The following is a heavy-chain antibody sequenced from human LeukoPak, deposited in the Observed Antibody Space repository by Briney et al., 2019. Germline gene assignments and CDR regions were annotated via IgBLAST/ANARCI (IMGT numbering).Heavy chain of an antibody. D-gene: IGHD6-6*01. CDR2: INPSGGSP. J-gene: IGHJ4*02. Sequence: ASVKVSCKASGYTFTSYYIHWVRQAPGQRLEWMGVINPSGGSPSYAQKFQGRVTVTRDTSTSTIYMELSSLRSEDTAVYYCARKSVANLFDYWGQGTLVTVSS. CDR3: ARKSVANLFDY. CDR1: GYTFTSYY. V-gene: IGHV1-46*01.